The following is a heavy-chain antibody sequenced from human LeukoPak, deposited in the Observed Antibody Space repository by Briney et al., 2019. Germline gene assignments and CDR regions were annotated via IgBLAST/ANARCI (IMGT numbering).Heavy chain of an antibody. V-gene: IGHV4-61*02. Sequence: PSQTLSLTCTVSGGSISSGSYYWSWIRQPAGKGLEWIGRIYTSGSTNYNPALKSRGTISVDTSKNQFSLKLSSVTAADTAVYYCARDDLADYGGNSKGSDAFDIWGQGTMVTVSS. D-gene: IGHD4-23*01. J-gene: IGHJ3*02. CDR1: GGSISSGSYY. CDR2: IYTSGST. CDR3: ARDDLADYGGNSKGSDAFDI.